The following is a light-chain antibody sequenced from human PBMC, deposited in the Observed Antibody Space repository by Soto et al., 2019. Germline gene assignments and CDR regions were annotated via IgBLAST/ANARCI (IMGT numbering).Light chain of an antibody. V-gene: IGKV3-20*01. CDR2: GAS. CDR1: QSVSSSY. CDR3: QPYGSSPRT. J-gene: IGKJ1*01. Sequence: EIVLTQSPGTLSLSPGERATLSCRASQSVSSSYLAWYQQKPGQAPMLLIYGASSRATGIPDRFSGSGSGTDFTLTISTLEPEDFAVYYCQPYGSSPRTFGQGTKVEIK.